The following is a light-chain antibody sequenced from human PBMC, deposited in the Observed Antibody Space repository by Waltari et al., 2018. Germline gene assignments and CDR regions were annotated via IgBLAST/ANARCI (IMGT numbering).Light chain of an antibody. J-gene: IGLJ3*02. CDR2: EDN. CDR1: SGSIASNY. V-gene: IGLV6-57*01. Sequence: NFMMNPPHSVSESPGKTVTISCTRSSGSIASNYLQWYQQRPGSSPTTVIYEDNQRPCRVPGRVSGSFDSSSNSDSVTISVLKTEDEADYYCQSYDSSSQVWVFGGGTKLTVL. CDR3: QSYDSSSQVWV.